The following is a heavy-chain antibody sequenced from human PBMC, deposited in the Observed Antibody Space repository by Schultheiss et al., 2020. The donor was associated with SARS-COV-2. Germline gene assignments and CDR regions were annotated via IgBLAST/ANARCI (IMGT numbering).Heavy chain of an antibody. CDR2: IYYSGST. D-gene: IGHD3-9*01. Sequence: SETLSLTCTVSGGSISSSSYYWGWIRQPPGKGLEWIGSIYYSGSTNYNPSLKSRVTISVDTSKNQFSLKLSSVTAADTAMYYCARQGYDILTGAHYYYYGMDVWGQGTTVTVSS. J-gene: IGHJ6*02. CDR1: GGSISSSSYY. CDR3: ARQGYDILTGAHYYYYGMDV. V-gene: IGHV4-39*01.